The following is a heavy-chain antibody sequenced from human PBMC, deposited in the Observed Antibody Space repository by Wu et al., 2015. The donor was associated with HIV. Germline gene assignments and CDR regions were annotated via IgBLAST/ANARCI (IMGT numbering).Heavy chain of an antibody. CDR1: GYTFTSYY. CDR2: INPSGGST. J-gene: IGHJ5*02. CDR3: ARDSVEAAAGTGWFDP. D-gene: IGHD6-13*01. Sequence: QVQLVQSGAEVKKPGASVKVSCKASGYTFTSYYMHWVRQAPGQGLEWMGIINPSGGSTSYAQKFQGRVTMTRDTSTSTVYMELSSLRSEDTAVYYCARDSVEAAAGTGWFDPWGQGTLVTVSS. V-gene: IGHV1-46*03.